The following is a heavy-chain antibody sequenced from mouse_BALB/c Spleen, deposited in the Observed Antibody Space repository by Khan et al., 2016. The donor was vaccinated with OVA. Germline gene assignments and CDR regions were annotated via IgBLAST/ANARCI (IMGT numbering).Heavy chain of an antibody. V-gene: IGHV14-3*02. CDR3: ATLYGNPFAD. J-gene: IGHJ3*01. D-gene: IGHD2-1*01. Sequence: EVQLQQSGAELMKPGASVMLSCTASGFKIKDTYMHWVKQRPEQGLEWIGRIDPANGNTKYDPKFQGKATITADTSSNTAYLQFSSLTSEDTAVYYCATLYGNPFADWGQGTLVTVSA. CDR1: GFKIKDTY. CDR2: IDPANGNT.